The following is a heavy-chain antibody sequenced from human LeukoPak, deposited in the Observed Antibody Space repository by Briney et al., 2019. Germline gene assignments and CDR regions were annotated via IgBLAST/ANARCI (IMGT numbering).Heavy chain of an antibody. V-gene: IGHV1-2*02. CDR1: GYTFTSYY. Sequence: ASVKLSCTASGYTFTSYYMHWVRQAPGQGLEWMGWINPNSGGTNYAQKFQGRVTMTRDTSISTAYMELSRLRSDDTAVYYCARVGDFWSGYYQTYYYYMDVWGKGTTVTVS. J-gene: IGHJ6*03. CDR2: INPNSGGT. CDR3: ARVGDFWSGYYQTYYYYMDV. D-gene: IGHD3-3*01.